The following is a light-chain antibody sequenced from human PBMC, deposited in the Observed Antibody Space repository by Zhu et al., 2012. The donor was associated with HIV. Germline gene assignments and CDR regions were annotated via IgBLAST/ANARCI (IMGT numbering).Light chain of an antibody. CDR1: QSVWNNY. Sequence: PGERATLSCRASQSVWNNYLAWYQQRSGQPPRLLIYAASSRVTGIPERFSASGSGTDFTLTISRLEPEDFAVYYCQQYGSSPPTTFGQGTKLEIK. CDR3: QQYGSSPPTT. J-gene: IGKJ2*01. V-gene: IGKV3-20*01. CDR2: AAS.